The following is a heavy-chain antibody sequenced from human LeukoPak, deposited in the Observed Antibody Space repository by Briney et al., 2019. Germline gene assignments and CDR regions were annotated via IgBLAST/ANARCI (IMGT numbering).Heavy chain of an antibody. V-gene: IGHV4-39*07. CDR2: IFYSGST. J-gene: IGHJ6*03. Sequence: SETLSLTCTVSGGSISTSNYYWGWIRQPPGKGLEWIGNIFYSGSTYYSPSLKSRVTISLDPSRNQFSLQLTSVTAADPAVYFCARGRVSSSTWYSTYYYYFYMDVWGKGTTVTVSS. CDR3: ARGRVSSSTWYSTYYYYFYMDV. CDR1: GGSISTSNYY. D-gene: IGHD1-1*01.